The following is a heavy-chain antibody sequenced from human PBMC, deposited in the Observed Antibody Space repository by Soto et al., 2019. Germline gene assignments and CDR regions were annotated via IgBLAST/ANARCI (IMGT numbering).Heavy chain of an antibody. Sequence: GGSLRLSCAASGFTFSSYGMHWVRQAPGKGLEWVAVIWYNGSNKYYADSVKGRFTISRDNAKNSLYLQMNSLRAEDTAVYYCARDHYYGSGSYYWFDPWGQGTLVTVSS. V-gene: IGHV3-33*01. CDR3: ARDHYYGSGSYYWFDP. CDR2: IWYNGSNK. CDR1: GFTFSSYG. D-gene: IGHD3-10*01. J-gene: IGHJ5*02.